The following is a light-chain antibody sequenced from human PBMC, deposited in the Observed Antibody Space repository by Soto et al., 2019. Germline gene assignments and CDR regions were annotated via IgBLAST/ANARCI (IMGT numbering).Light chain of an antibody. Sequence: EIVLTQSPGTLSLSPGERATLSCGASQSVSSSYLAWYQQKPGQPPRLLIYAASSRATGIPDRCSGSGSGTDFTLTISRLEPEEFAVYYCQQYDRSPQTFGQGTRLEIK. CDR1: QSVSSSY. CDR2: AAS. CDR3: QQYDRSPQT. J-gene: IGKJ2*01. V-gene: IGKV3-20*01.